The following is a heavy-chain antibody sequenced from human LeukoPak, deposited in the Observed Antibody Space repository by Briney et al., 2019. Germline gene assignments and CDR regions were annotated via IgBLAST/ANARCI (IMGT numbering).Heavy chain of an antibody. CDR3: ARDTAHSVAGTAPFDY. CDR1: GDSVSSNIVA. Sequence: SQTLSLTCAISGDSVSSNIVAWNWIRQSPSRGLEWLGRTYYRSKWSNDYAVSVKSRVTINPDTSKNQFSLQLNPVTPEDTAVYYCARDTAHSVAGTAPFDYWGQGTLVAVSS. CDR2: TYYRSKWSN. V-gene: IGHV6-1*01. J-gene: IGHJ4*02. D-gene: IGHD6-19*01.